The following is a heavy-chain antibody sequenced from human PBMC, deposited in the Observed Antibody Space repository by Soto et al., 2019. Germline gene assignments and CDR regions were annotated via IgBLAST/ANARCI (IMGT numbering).Heavy chain of an antibody. V-gene: IGHV3-48*04. D-gene: IGHD6-6*01. J-gene: IGHJ4*02. Sequence: PGGSLRLSCAASGFTLSSYSMNWVRQAPGKGLEWVSYISSSSSTIYYADSVKGRFTISRDNAKNSLYLQMNSLRAEDTAVYYCARDLTYSSSAPAVFGYWGQGTLVTV. CDR2: ISSSSSTI. CDR1: GFTLSSYS. CDR3: ARDLTYSSSAPAVFGY.